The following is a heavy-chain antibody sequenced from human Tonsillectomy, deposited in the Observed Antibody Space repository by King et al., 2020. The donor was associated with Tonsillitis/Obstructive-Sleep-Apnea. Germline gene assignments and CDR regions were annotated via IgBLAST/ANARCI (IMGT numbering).Heavy chain of an antibody. CDR2: IYYSGTT. D-gene: IGHD4-17*01. V-gene: IGHV4-39*01. Sequence: LQLQESGPGLVKPSETLSLTCTVSGGSISSRSYYWGWIRQTPGKGLEWLGSIYYSGTTYYNPSLKSRVTISVDTSKNQFSLRLSSVTAADTAVYYCVRQTEDGVYYYYHMDVWGKGTKVTVSS. CDR1: GGSISSRSYY. CDR3: VRQTEDGVYYYYHMDV. J-gene: IGHJ6*03.